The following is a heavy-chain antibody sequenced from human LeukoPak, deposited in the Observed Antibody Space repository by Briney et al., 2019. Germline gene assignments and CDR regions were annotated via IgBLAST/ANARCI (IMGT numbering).Heavy chain of an antibody. CDR3: ASFSTGYVY. V-gene: IGHV4-59*01. Sequence: SETLSLTCAVYGGSFSGYYWSWIRQPPGKGLEWIGYIYYTGSTNYNPSLKSRVTISVDTSKNQFSLKLSSVTAADTAVYYCASFSTGYVYWGQGTLVTVSS. D-gene: IGHD3-9*01. CDR2: IYYTGST. CDR1: GGSFSGYY. J-gene: IGHJ4*02.